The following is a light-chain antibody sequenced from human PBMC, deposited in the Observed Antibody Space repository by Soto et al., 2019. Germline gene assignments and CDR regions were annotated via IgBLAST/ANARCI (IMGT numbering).Light chain of an antibody. Sequence: EVVLTQSPATLSWSPGERATLSCRASQNVRTFLDWYQQKPGQAPRLLIYGASNRATGIPARFSGSGSGTDFTLTISSLEPEDFAVYYCQQHSHWPPWTFGQGTRVEIQ. V-gene: IGKV3-11*01. CDR3: QQHSHWPPWT. CDR2: GAS. J-gene: IGKJ1*01. CDR1: QNVRTF.